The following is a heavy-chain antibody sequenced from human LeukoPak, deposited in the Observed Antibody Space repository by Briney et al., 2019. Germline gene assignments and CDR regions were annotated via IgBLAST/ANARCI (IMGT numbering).Heavy chain of an antibody. Sequence: GGSLRLSCAASGFTFSSYEMNWVRQAPGKGLEWVSYISSSGSTIYYADSVKGRFTISRDNSKNTLYLQMNSLRAEDTAVYYCAKMIREFGYYYYYMDVWGKGTTVTVSS. CDR2: ISSSGSTI. V-gene: IGHV3-48*03. CDR3: AKMIREFGYYYYYMDV. D-gene: IGHD3-10*01. J-gene: IGHJ6*03. CDR1: GFTFSSYE.